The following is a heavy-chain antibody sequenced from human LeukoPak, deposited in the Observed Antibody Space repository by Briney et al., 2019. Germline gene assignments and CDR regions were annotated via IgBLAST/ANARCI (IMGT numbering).Heavy chain of an antibody. CDR1: GFTSSSYA. J-gene: IGHJ4*02. CDR2: ISYDGSNK. V-gene: IGHV3-30-3*01. CDR3: ARDKLSSGLDY. D-gene: IGHD6-19*01. Sequence: GGSLRLSCAASGFTSSSYAMHWVRQAPGKGLEWVAVISYDGSNKYYADSVKGRFTISRDNSKNTLYLQMNSLRAEDTAVYYCARDKLSSGLDYWGQGTLVTVSS.